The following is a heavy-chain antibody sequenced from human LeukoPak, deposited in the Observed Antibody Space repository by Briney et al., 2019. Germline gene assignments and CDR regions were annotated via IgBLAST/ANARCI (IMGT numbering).Heavy chain of an antibody. CDR1: GYTFTSYG. Sequence: ASVKVSCKASGYTFTSYGISWVRQATGQGLEWVGWISAYNGNTNYAQKLQGRVTMTSDTSTSTAYMELRSLRSDDTAVYYCAREGPHSGYDYYFDYWGRGTLVTVSS. CDR3: AREGPHSGYDYYFDY. D-gene: IGHD5-12*01. J-gene: IGHJ4*02. V-gene: IGHV1-18*01. CDR2: ISAYNGNT.